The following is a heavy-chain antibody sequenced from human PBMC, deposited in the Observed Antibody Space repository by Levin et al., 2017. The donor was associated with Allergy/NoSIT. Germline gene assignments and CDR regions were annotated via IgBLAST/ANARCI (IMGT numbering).Heavy chain of an antibody. CDR3: ARIPHLGYNYGYYYGMDV. J-gene: IGHJ6*02. CDR2: IDWDDDK. D-gene: IGHD5-18*01. V-gene: IGHV2-70*11. CDR1: GFSLSTSGMC. Sequence: TLSLTCTFSGFSLSTSGMCVSWIRQPPGTALEWLARIDWDDDKYYSTSLKTRLTISKDTSKNQVVLTMTSMDPVDTATYYCARIPHLGYNYGYYYGMDVWGQGTTVTVSS.